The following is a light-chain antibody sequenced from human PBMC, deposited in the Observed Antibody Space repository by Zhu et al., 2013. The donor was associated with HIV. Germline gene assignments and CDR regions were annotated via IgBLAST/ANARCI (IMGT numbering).Light chain of an antibody. V-gene: IGKV1-5*01. CDR2: DAS. Sequence: DIQLTQSPSFLSASVGDRVTITCRASQYISSWLAWYQQRPGKAPKLLIYDASSLESGVPSRISGSGSGTDFAFTISSLQSDDIATYYCQQYHNVPITFGHGTRLEIK. CDR1: QYISSW. CDR3: QQYHNVPIT. J-gene: IGKJ5*01.